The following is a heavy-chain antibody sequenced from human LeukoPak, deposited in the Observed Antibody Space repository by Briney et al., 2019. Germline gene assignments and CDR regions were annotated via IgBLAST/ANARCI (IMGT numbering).Heavy chain of an antibody. J-gene: IGHJ4*02. CDR3: ARQILDKYCGGGSCWLDY. V-gene: IGHV4-39*01. Sequence: PSETLSLTCTVSGGSISSSSYYWGWIRQPPGKGLEWIGSIYYSGSTYYNPSLKSRVTISVDTSKNQFSLKLSSVTAADTAVYYCARQILDKYCGGGSCWLDYWGQGTLVTVSS. CDR2: IYYSGST. D-gene: IGHD2-15*01. CDR1: GGSISSSSYY.